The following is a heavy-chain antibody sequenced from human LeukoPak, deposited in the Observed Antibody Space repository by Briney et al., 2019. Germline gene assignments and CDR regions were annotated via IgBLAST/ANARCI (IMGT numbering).Heavy chain of an antibody. CDR1: GYIFTLYY. V-gene: IGHV1-2*06. Sequence: ASVKVSCKASGYIFTLYYMHWVRQAPGQGLEWMGRISPNSGGTSYAQKFQGRVTMTRDASISTVYMQLNRLTSDDTAVYYCARDPSTNYFFDFWGQGTLVTVSS. CDR3: ARDPSTNYFFDF. D-gene: IGHD5/OR15-5a*01. J-gene: IGHJ4*02. CDR2: ISPNSGGT.